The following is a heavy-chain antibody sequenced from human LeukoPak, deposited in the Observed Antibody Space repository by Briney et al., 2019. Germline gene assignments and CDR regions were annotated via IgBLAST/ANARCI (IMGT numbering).Heavy chain of an antibody. D-gene: IGHD3-10*01. Sequence: PSETLSLTCAVYGGSFSGYYWSWIRQPPGKGLEWMGEINHSGSTNYNPSLKSRLTISVDTSKNQFSLTLSSVTAADTAVYYCAADARWGSGFDPWGQGTLVTVSS. CDR3: AADARWGSGFDP. CDR2: INHSGST. J-gene: IGHJ5*02. CDR1: GGSFSGYY. V-gene: IGHV4-34*01.